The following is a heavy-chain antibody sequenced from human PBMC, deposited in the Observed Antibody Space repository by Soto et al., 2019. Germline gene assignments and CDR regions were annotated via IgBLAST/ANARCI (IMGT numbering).Heavy chain of an antibody. Sequence: EVQLVESGGGLVKPGGSLRLSCAASGLTFSDYGMNWVRQAPGKGLEWVSSISGSSGFKYYADSVKGRFTISRDNANNSLSPLTGSLRVEDTGVYFCARDGGSKVGDAFDIWGKGTKGNVSS. CDR1: GLTFSDYG. V-gene: IGHV3-21*01. D-gene: IGHD2-15*01. CDR3: ARDGGSKVGDAFDI. CDR2: ISGSSGFK. J-gene: IGHJ3*02.